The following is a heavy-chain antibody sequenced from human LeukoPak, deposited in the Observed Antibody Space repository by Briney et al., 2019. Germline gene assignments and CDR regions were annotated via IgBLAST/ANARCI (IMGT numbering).Heavy chain of an antibody. V-gene: IGHV4-59*08. CDR2: IYYSGAT. J-gene: IGHJ4*02. CDR3: ARTGGDLWSAFHY. CDR1: GGSISSYY. D-gene: IGHD3-3*01. Sequence: SETLSLTCTVSGGSISSYYWSWIRQSPEKGLEWIGYIYYSGATNYNPSLRSRVTISVDTSKNQFSLKLTSVTAADAAVYYCARTGGDLWSAFHYWGQGTLVTVSS.